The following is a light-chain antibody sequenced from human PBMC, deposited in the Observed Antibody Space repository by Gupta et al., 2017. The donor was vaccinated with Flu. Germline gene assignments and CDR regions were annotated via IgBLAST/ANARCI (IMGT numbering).Light chain of an antibody. V-gene: IGKV1-39*01. CDR3: QQSYSILYS. CDR2: AAS. Sequence: DIQMTQSPSSLSASVGDRVTITCRACQTISSYLNWYQQKPGKAPKLLIYAASSLQSGVPSRFSGSGSGTDFTLTISSLQPEDFATYYCQQSYSILYSFGQGTKVEIK. J-gene: IGKJ2*03. CDR1: QTISSY.